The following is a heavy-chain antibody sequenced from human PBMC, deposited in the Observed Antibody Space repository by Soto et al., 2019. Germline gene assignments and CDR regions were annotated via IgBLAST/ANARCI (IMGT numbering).Heavy chain of an antibody. CDR2: IYYSGST. CDR3: ARAGYSTPPDY. D-gene: IGHD6-13*01. V-gene: IGHV4-39*01. Sequence: SETLSLTCTVSGGSISSSSYYWGWIRQPPGKGLEWIGSIYYSGSTYYNPSLKSRVTISVDTSKNQFSLKLSSVTAADTAVYYCARAGYSTPPDYWGQGTLVTVSS. J-gene: IGHJ4*02. CDR1: GGSISSSSYY.